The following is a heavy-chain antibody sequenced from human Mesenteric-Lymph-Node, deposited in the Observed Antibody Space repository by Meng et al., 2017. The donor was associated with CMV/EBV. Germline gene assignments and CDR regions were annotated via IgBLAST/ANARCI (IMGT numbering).Heavy chain of an antibody. J-gene: IGHJ4*02. V-gene: IGHV3-21*01. D-gene: IGHD3-3*01. CDR2: ISSSSSYI. CDR3: ARDTIFGEYYFDY. CDR1: GFTFSSYS. Sequence: GESLKISCAASGFTFSSYSMNWVRQAPGKGLEWVSSISSSSSYIYYADSVKGRFTISRDNAKNSLYLQMNSLRAEDTAVYYCARDTIFGEYYFDYWGQGTLVTVSS.